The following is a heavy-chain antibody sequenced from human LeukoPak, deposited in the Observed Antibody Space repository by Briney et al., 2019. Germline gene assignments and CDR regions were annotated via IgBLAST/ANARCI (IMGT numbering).Heavy chain of an antibody. CDR3: ARDWAIAVAGVYYYYYMDV. D-gene: IGHD6-19*01. Sequence: ASVKVSCKASGYTFTGYYMHWVRQAPGQELEWMGWINPSSGGTNYAQKFQGRVTMTRDTSISTAYMELSRLRSDDTAVYYCARDWAIAVAGVYYYYYMDVWGKGTTVTVSS. J-gene: IGHJ6*03. CDR2: INPSSGGT. V-gene: IGHV1-2*02. CDR1: GYTFTGYY.